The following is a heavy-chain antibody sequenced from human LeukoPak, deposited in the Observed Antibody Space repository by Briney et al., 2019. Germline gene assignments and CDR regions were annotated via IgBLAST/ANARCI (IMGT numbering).Heavy chain of an antibody. V-gene: IGHV4-30-4*01. Sequence: SETLSLTCTVSGGSISSGDYSWSWIRQPPGKGLEWIGYIYYSGSTYYNPSLKSRVTISVDTSKNQFSLKLSSVTAADTAVYYCARVTGYSYGYRIDYWGQGTLVTVSS. CDR3: ARVTGYSYGYRIDY. CDR1: GGSISSGDYS. J-gene: IGHJ4*02. CDR2: IYYSGST. D-gene: IGHD5-18*01.